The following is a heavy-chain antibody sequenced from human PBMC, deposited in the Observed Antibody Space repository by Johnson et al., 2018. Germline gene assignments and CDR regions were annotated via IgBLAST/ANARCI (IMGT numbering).Heavy chain of an antibody. CDR3: AGDPRSHWNYLDS. CDR2: IIPIFGTS. V-gene: IGHV1-69*12. Sequence: QVQLVQSGAEVKKPGSSVKVSCKASGGTFSRYAISWVRQAPGQGLEWMGGIIPIFGTSNHAQKFQGRVSITADGSTGPAYMELSSLRSQDTASYYCAGDPRSHWNYLDSWGQGTLVTVSS. J-gene: IGHJ4*02. D-gene: IGHD1-1*01. CDR1: GGTFSRYA.